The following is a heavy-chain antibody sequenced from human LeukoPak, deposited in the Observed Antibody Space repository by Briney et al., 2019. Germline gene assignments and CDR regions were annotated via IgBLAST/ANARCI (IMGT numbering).Heavy chain of an antibody. V-gene: IGHV4-39*02. CDR1: GGSIRSGSHY. D-gene: IGHD3-22*01. J-gene: IGHJ4*02. CDR3: AKRDDSGGNLVDL. CDR2: IYYSGST. Sequence: PSETLSLTCSVSGGSIRSGSHYWAWIRQPPGKGLEWIGSIYYSGSTYYNPSLENRVTISIDTSKNHFSLKLSSLSAADTSVYYCAKRDDSGGNLVDLWGQGTLVTVS.